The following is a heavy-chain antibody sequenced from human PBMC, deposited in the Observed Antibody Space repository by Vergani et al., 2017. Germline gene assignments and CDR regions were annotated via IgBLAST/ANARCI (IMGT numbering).Heavy chain of an antibody. Sequence: QVQLQQWGAGLLKPSETLSLTCAVYGGSFSGYYWSWIRQPPGKGREWKGEINHSGSTNYNPSLKSLVTRSLDTCKNQFSLKLRSVTAADTAVYYCARAGAAAGTGWFDPWGQGTLVTVSS. D-gene: IGHD6-13*01. CDR1: GGSFSGYY. CDR3: ARAGAAAGTGWFDP. V-gene: IGHV4-34*01. CDR2: INHSGST. J-gene: IGHJ5*02.